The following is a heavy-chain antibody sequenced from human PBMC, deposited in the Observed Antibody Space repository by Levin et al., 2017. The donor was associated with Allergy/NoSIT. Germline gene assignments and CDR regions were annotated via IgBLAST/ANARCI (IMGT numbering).Heavy chain of an antibody. CDR1: GFTFGAYG. V-gene: IGHV3-49*03. J-gene: IGHJ4*02. Sequence: GGSLRLSCTASGFTFGAYGMGWFRQAPNKGLEWVASIRDKSYGGTTEYAASVKGRFTIPRDDSKSIAYLQMSSLKTEDTAMYYCTRGMYQFDYWGQGTLVTVSS. D-gene: IGHD2-2*01. CDR2: IRDKSYGGTT. CDR3: TRGMYQFDY.